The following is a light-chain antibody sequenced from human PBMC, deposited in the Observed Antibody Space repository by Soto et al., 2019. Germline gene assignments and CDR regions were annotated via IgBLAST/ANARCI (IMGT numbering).Light chain of an antibody. Sequence: QSVLTQPPSASASLGASVTLTCTLSSGYSNYKVDWYQQRPGKGPRFVMRVATGGIVGSKGDGIPDRFSVLGSGLNRYLTIQNIQEEDESDYHCGADHGSGSNFVRVFGGGTKLTVL. J-gene: IGLJ2*01. CDR3: GADHGSGSNFVRV. CDR1: SGYSNYK. V-gene: IGLV9-49*01. CDR2: VATGGIVG.